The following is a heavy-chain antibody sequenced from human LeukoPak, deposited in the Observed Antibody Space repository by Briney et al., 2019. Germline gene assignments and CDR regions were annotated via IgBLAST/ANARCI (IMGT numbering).Heavy chain of an antibody. CDR2: INRSGST. D-gene: IGHD3-10*01. CDR1: GGSFSGYY. J-gene: IGHJ4*02. Sequence: SETLSLTCAVYGGSFSGYYWSWIRQPPGKGLEWIGEINRSGSTNYNPSLKSRVTISVDTSKNQFSLKLSSVTAADTAVYYCARGKYYYGSGSYHPGLPADYWGQGTLVTVSS. V-gene: IGHV4-34*01. CDR3: ARGKYYYGSGSYHPGLPADY.